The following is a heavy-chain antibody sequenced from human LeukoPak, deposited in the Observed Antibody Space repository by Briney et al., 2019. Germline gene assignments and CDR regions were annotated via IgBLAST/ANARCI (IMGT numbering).Heavy chain of an antibody. V-gene: IGHV3-23*01. CDR2: ISGSGGST. Sequence: GASVKVSCKASGGTFSSYAMSWVRQAPGKGLEWVSAISGSGGSTYYADSVKGRFTISRDNSKNTLYLQMNSLRAEDTAVYYCAKDDGRVTYYYDSSGYVVDYWGQGTLVTVSS. J-gene: IGHJ4*02. CDR1: GGTFSSYA. CDR3: AKDDGRVTYYYDSSGYVVDY. D-gene: IGHD3-22*01.